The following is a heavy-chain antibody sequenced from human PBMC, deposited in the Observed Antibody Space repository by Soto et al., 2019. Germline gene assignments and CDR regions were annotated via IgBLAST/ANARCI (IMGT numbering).Heavy chain of an antibody. V-gene: IGHV3-21*01. CDR1: GFPFRTYS. Sequence: EGQLVESGGGLVEPGGSLRLYCAASGFPFRTYSMNWVRQAPGKGLEWVSSISANSNYIYYEDSMKGRFTVSRDNAKNSLSLQMESLRAEDTAVYYCARDIAPSTLPARWFDPWGQGTLVTVSS. J-gene: IGHJ5*02. CDR2: ISANSNYI. CDR3: ARDIAPSTLPARWFDP. D-gene: IGHD2-2*01.